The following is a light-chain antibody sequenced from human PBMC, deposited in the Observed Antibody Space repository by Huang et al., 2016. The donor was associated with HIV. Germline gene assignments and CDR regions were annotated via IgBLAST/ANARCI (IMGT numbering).Light chain of an antibody. CDR3: QQYNDFRST. J-gene: IGKJ3*01. CDR1: QIVSRH. V-gene: IGKV3-15*01. CDR2: AAS. Sequence: ETVMTQSPVTLSVSPGDRASLSCRSSQIVSRHLAWYQQKPGQAPRLLIYAASTRATGVPASFSGSGAGTEFTLTISTLQSEDSAVYYCQQYNDFRSTFGPGTRVEIK.